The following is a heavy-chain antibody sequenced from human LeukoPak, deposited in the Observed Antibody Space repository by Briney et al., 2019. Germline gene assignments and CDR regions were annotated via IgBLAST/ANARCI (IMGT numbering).Heavy chain of an antibody. CDR3: ARVGKNGWDFDH. J-gene: IGHJ4*02. CDR1: GFTFSSYE. D-gene: IGHD6-19*01. CDR2: ISSSGSTI. Sequence: GGSLRLSCAASGFTFSSYEMNWVRQAPGKGLEWVSYISSSGSTIYYADSVKGRFTISRDNTKNSLYLQMTSLRADDTAVYYCARVGKNGWDFDHWGQGTLVTVSS. V-gene: IGHV3-48*03.